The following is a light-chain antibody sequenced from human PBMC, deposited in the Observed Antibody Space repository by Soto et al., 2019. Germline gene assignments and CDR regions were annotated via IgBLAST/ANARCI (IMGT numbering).Light chain of an antibody. CDR3: QQYVNLPLT. CDR1: QAIRND. Sequence: DIQMTQSPSSLSASVGDRITITCRASQAIRNDLAWFQQKPGKAPKLLIYDASNLETGVPSRFSGSGSGSDFTFTINNLQPEDIATYYCQQYVNLPLTFGQGTRLEIK. V-gene: IGKV1-33*01. CDR2: DAS. J-gene: IGKJ5*01.